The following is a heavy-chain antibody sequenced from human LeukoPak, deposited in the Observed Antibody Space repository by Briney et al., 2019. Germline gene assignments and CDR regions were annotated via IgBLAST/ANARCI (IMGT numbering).Heavy chain of an antibody. Sequence: SETLSLTCTVSGGYISSYYWRWIRQPPGKGLEWIGYIYYRDHTNHNPSLKTRVIISVDTSKNQFSLKLSSVTAADTAVYYCARHLTYGPGGMDVWGQGTTVTVSS. CDR1: GGYISSYY. CDR3: ARHLTYGPGGMDV. D-gene: IGHD3-10*01. CDR2: IYYRDHT. V-gene: IGHV4-59*08. J-gene: IGHJ6*02.